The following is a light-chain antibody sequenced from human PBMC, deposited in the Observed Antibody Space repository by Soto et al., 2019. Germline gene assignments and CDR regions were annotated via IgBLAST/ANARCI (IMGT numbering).Light chain of an antibody. J-gene: IGKJ1*01. CDR2: DAS. CDR1: QTISSW. Sequence: DMQKSQSPCTMSRYVRNSVKVTCLASQTISSWLAWYQQKPGKAPKLLIYDASSLESVVPSRFSGKTSWTECPRTLSSLQPDDFPTHSSKHYNSYSWAFGQGTKVDIK. V-gene: IGKV1-5*01. CDR3: KHYNSYSWA.